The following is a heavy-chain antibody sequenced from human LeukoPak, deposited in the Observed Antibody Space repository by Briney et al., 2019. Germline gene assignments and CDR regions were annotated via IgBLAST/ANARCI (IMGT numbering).Heavy chain of an antibody. Sequence: SETLSLTCTVSGGSISSSDDYWGWIRQPPEEGLEWIGSIHYTATTYYNPSLKSRVTISVDTSKKQFSLTVSSVTAADTAVYCCARSRGYHKGGFDPWGQGTLVTVSS. CDR1: GGSISSSDDY. V-gene: IGHV4-39*01. J-gene: IGHJ5*02. CDR3: ARSRGYHKGGFDP. CDR2: IHYTATT. D-gene: IGHD3-10*01.